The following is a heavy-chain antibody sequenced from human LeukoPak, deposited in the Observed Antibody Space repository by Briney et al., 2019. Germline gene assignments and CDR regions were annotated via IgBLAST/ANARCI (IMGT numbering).Heavy chain of an antibody. CDR3: ARGLFPYDSSGTLYYYGMDV. J-gene: IGHJ6*02. CDR1: GFTFSSYA. D-gene: IGHD3-22*01. Sequence: TGGSLRLSCAASGFTFSSYAMHWVRQAPGKGLEWVAVISYDGSNKYYADSVKGRFTISRDNSKNTLYLQMSSLRAEDTAVYYCARGLFPYDSSGTLYYYGMDVWGQGTTVTVSS. V-gene: IGHV3-30-3*01. CDR2: ISYDGSNK.